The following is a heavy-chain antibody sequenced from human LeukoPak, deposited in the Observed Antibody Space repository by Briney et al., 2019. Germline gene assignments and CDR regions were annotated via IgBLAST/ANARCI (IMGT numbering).Heavy chain of an antibody. CDR2: IYYSGST. CDR1: GGSISSSSYY. Sequence: SETLSLTCTVSGGSISSSSYYWGWIRQPPGKGLEWIGSIYYSGSTYYNPSLKSRVTISVDTSKNQFSLKLSSVTAADTAVYYCARGYGGLYHLDYWGQGTLVTVSS. J-gene: IGHJ4*02. D-gene: IGHD1-26*01. V-gene: IGHV4-39*07. CDR3: ARGYGGLYHLDY.